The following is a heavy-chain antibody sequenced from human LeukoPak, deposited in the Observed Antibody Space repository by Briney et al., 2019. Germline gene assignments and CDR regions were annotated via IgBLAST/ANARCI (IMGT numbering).Heavy chain of an antibody. CDR1: GYTFTSYG. D-gene: IGHD2-15*01. J-gene: IGHJ6*02. Sequence: GASVKVSCKASGYTFTSYGTSWVRQAPGQGLEWMGWISAYNGNTNYAQKLQGRVTMTTDTSTSTAYMELRSLRSDDTAVYYCVRYCSGGGCYYYGMDVWGQGTTVTVSS. CDR2: ISAYNGNT. V-gene: IGHV1-18*01. CDR3: VRYCSGGGCYYYGMDV.